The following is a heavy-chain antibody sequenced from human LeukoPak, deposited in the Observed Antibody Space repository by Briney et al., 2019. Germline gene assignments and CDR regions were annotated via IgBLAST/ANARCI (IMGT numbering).Heavy chain of an antibody. CDR3: AGGGTGHLDY. CDR2: IFPSGGT. Sequence: PSGSLSLTCAVSGSSISSNNWWSWVRRPPGKGLAWTGEIFPSGGTTYNPSLKRRVTISVDKPTNQFSLHLRSLTAADTAVYYPAGGGTGHLDYWGQGTLVTVSS. D-gene: IGHD7-27*01. CDR1: GSSISSNNW. J-gene: IGHJ4*02. V-gene: IGHV4-4*02.